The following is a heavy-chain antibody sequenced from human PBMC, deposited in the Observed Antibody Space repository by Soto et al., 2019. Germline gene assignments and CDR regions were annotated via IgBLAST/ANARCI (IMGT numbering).Heavy chain of an antibody. CDR1: GYSFTRYW. CDR2: IDHSDSYT. J-gene: IGHJ4*02. CDR3: ARHPAWQWLAIGDY. V-gene: IGHV5-10-1*03. Sequence: DVQLVPSGAEVKKPGESLRISCKGSGYSFTRYWITWVRQMPGKGLEWMGRIDHSDSYTSYCPSFQGHVTISADKSISTADLQSSYLKASDSATYYCARHPAWQWLAIGDYWGQGALVTVSS. D-gene: IGHD6-19*01.